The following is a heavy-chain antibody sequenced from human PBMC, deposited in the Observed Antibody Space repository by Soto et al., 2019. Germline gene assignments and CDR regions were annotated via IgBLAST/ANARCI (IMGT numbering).Heavy chain of an antibody. V-gene: IGHV4-30-4*01. CDR1: GDSISSADYY. CDR3: ARELWVEPELYYYGMDV. Sequence: QVQLQESGPGLVRPSQTLSLTCTVSGDSISSADYYWSWIRQTPGKGLEWIGHIFYSGTTYYNPYLKSRLTISVDTSKNHFSLRLTSVTAADTAVYYCARELWVEPELYYYGMDVWGQGTTVTVSS. D-gene: IGHD1-1*01. CDR2: IFYSGTT. J-gene: IGHJ6*02.